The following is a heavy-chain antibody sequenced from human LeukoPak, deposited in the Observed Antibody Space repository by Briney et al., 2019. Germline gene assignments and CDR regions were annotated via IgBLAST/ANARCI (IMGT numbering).Heavy chain of an antibody. J-gene: IGHJ4*02. CDR2: ISWNSASI. CDR3: AKDKAPLYSGYDWDLDF. V-gene: IGHV3-9*01. CDR1: GFTFHHYA. Sequence: PGRSLRLSCAASGFTFHHYAIHWVRHVPGKGLEWVSGISWNSASIGYADSVKGRFTISRDNAKNAVYLQMNSLRAEDTAFYYCAKDKAPLYSGYDWDLDFWGQGTLVTVSS. D-gene: IGHD5-12*01.